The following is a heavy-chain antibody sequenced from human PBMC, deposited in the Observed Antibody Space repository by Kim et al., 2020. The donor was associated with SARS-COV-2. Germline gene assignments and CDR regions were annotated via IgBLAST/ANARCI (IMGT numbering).Heavy chain of an antibody. CDR2: ITSRSSYI. CDR3: ARDQRGDHGDYSSNNWFDP. J-gene: IGHJ5*02. V-gene: IGHV3-21*01. CDR1: GFTFSSYS. D-gene: IGHD4-17*01. Sequence: GGSLRLSCAASGFTFSSYSMNWVRQAPGKGLEWFSSITSRSSYIYYADSVTGRFTISRDNAKNSLYLQMNSLTVEDTALYYCARDQRGDHGDYSSNNWFDPWGQGTLVTVSS.